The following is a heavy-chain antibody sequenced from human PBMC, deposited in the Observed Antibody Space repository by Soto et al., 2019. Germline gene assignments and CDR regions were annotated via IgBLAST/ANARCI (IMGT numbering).Heavy chain of an antibody. V-gene: IGHV4-31*03. CDR2: VFYSGST. CDR1: GGSISSAGYY. CDR3: ARCWLVNSIDP. D-gene: IGHD6-19*01. J-gene: IGHJ5*02. Sequence: SETLSLTCTVSGGSISSAGYYWSWIRQHPGKGLEWIGYVFYSGSTYYNPSLKSRVTISVDTSKNQFSLKLSSVTAADTAVYYCARCWLVNSIDPWGQGTLVTVSS.